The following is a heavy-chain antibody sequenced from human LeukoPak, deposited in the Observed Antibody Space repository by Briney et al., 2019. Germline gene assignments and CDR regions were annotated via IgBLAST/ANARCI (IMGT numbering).Heavy chain of an antibody. D-gene: IGHD5-18*01. CDR1: GGTFSSYA. CDR3: ARISDTAMVTVSDY. Sequence: SVKVSCKASGGTFSSYAIGWVRQAPGQGLEWMGRIIPILGIANYAQKFQGRVTITADKSTSTAYMELSSLRSEDTAVYYCARISDTAMVTVSDYWGQGTLVTVSS. V-gene: IGHV1-69*04. J-gene: IGHJ4*02. CDR2: IIPILGIA.